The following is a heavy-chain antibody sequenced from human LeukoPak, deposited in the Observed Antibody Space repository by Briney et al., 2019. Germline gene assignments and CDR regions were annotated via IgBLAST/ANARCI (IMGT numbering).Heavy chain of an antibody. CDR3: ARGYCSSTSCYLGNYMDV. V-gene: IGHV1-2*02. Sequence: ASVKVSCKASGYTLTGYYMHWVRQAPGQGLEWMGWINPNSGGTNYAQKFQGRVTMTRDTSISTAYMELSRLRSDDTAVYYCARGYCSSTSCYLGNYMDVWGKGTTVTVSS. CDR2: INPNSGGT. CDR1: GYTLTGYY. D-gene: IGHD2-2*01. J-gene: IGHJ6*03.